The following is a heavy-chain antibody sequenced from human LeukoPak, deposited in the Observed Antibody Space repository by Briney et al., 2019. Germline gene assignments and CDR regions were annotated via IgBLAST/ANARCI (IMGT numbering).Heavy chain of an antibody. CDR3: ARYLPYDSSGYYPYYYDYYYMDV. D-gene: IGHD3-22*01. Sequence: GGSLRLSCAASGFTFSSYWMSWVCQAPGKGLQWVASVSSSGRDIQYEKSVNGRFTVSRDNAKNSLYLQMNSLRAEDTAVYYCARYLPYDSSGYYPYYYDYYYMDVWGKGTTVTVSS. J-gene: IGHJ6*03. CDR2: VSSSGRDI. CDR1: GFTFSSYW. V-gene: IGHV3-21*01.